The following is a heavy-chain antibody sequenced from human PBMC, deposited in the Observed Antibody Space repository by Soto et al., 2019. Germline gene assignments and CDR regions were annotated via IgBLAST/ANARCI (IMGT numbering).Heavy chain of an antibody. CDR1: GGSISSGDYY. V-gene: IGHV4-30-4*01. CDR3: AATTTRNWFDP. Sequence: ASETLSLTCTVSGGSISSGDYYWSWIRQPPGKGLEWIGYIYYSGSTYYNPSLKSRVTISVDTSKNQFSLKLSSVTAADTAVYYCAATTTRNWFDPWGQGTLVTVSS. D-gene: IGHD1-1*01. J-gene: IGHJ5*02. CDR2: IYYSGST.